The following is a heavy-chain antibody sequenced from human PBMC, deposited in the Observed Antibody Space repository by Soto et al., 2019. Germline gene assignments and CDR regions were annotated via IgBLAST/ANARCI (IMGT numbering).Heavy chain of an antibody. D-gene: IGHD3-16*01. V-gene: IGHV4-61*01. J-gene: IGHJ4*02. CDR2: IYYSGST. CDR1: GGSVSSGSYY. CDR3: ARVGDSRRDGYNMG. Sequence: PSETLSLTCTVSGGSVSSGSYYWSWIRQPPGKGLEWIGYIYYSGSTNYNPSLKSRVTISVDTSKNQFSLKLSSVTAADTAVYYCARVGDSRRDGYNMGWGQGTLVTVSS.